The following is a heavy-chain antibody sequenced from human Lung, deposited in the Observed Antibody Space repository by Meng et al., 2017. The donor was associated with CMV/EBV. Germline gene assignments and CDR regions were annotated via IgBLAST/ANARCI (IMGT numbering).Heavy chain of an antibody. V-gene: IGHV3-33*06. CDR2: IWYDGSNK. CDR3: AKDHLITIYWGGMDV. J-gene: IGHJ6*02. Sequence: LSLTCSASGFTFSSYGMHWVRQAPGKGLEWVAVIWYDGSNKYYADSVKGRFTISRDNSKNTLYLQMNSLRAEDTAVYYCAKDHLITIYWGGMDVWGQGXTVTVSS. CDR1: GFTFSSYG. D-gene: IGHD3-3*01.